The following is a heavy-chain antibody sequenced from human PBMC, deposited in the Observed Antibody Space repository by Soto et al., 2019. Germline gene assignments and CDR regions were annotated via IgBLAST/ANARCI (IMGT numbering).Heavy chain of an antibody. Sequence: QVQLQESGPGLVKPSETLSLTCTVSGGSVSSGSYYWSWIRQPPGKGLEWIGYIYYSGSTNYNPSLKSRVTISVDTSKNQFSLKLSSVTAADTAVYYCAREPQLVHYFDYWGQGTLVTVSS. CDR3: AREPQLVHYFDY. CDR1: GGSVSSGSYY. D-gene: IGHD6-13*01. V-gene: IGHV4-61*01. J-gene: IGHJ4*02. CDR2: IYYSGST.